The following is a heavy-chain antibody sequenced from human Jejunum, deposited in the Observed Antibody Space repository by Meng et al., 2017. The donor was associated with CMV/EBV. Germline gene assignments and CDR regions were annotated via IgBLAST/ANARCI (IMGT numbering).Heavy chain of an antibody. V-gene: IGHV1-8*01. CDR2: MNPYSGNT. CDR1: GYTFNSYD. J-gene: IGHJ4*02. Sequence: SGYTFNSYDINWVRQATGQGLECMGWMNPYSGNTGSAQSFQGRVTLTSNTSIGTAYMELNSLRSEDTAVYYCARGYWSRHNSGSFDNWGQGTLVTVSS. CDR3: ARGYWSRHNSGSFDN. D-gene: IGHD3-10*01.